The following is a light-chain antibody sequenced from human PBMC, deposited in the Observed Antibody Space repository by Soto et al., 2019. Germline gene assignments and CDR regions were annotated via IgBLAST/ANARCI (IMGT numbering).Light chain of an antibody. CDR3: QQYDTSPWT. J-gene: IGKJ1*01. CDR2: GAS. Sequence: EIGLTQSPGTLSLSPGERATLACRASQSVSSSFLAWYQQKPGQAPRLLIYGASSRATCIPDRFSGSGSGTDFTLTISRLEPEDFAVYYCQQYDTSPWTFGQGTKVEIK. CDR1: QSVSSSF. V-gene: IGKV3-20*01.